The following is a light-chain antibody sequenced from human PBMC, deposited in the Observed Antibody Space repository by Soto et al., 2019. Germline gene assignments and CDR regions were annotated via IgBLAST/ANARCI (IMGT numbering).Light chain of an antibody. CDR2: DAS. CDR1: QSVSSY. Sequence: EIVLTQYPATPSLSPGERATLSCRASQSVSSYLAWYQQKPGQAPRLLIYDASNRATGIPARVSGSGSGTDFTLTISSLEPEDFAVYYCQQRSNWPLTFGGGTKVDIK. J-gene: IGKJ4*01. CDR3: QQRSNWPLT. V-gene: IGKV3-11*01.